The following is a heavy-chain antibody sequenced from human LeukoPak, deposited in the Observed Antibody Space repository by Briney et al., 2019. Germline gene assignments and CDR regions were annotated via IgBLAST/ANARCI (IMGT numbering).Heavy chain of an antibody. CDR1: GFTFSSYW. CDR3: ARDESGYYDSSGHSNDY. D-gene: IGHD3-22*01. J-gene: IGHJ4*02. V-gene: IGHV3-7*01. CDR2: LNRDGSDK. Sequence: GGSLRLSCVASGFTFSSYWMSWVRQAPGKGLEWVANLNRDGSDKYYVDSVKGRFTISRDNAKNSLYLQMNSLRAEDTAVYYCARDESGYYDSSGHSNDYWGQGSLVTVSS.